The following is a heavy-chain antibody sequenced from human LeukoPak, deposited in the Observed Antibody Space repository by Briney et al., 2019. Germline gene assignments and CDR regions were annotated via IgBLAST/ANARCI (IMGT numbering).Heavy chain of an antibody. CDR2: ISGSGGST. CDR3: AKVREPYGSGSYYTQYFFHY. CDR1: GFTFSSYA. D-gene: IGHD3-10*01. Sequence: TGGSLRLSCAASGFTFSSYAMSWVRQAPGKWLEWVSAISGSGGSTYYADSVKGRFTISRDNSKNTLYLQMNSLRAEDTAVYYCAKVREPYGSGSYYTQYFFHYWGQGTLVTVSS. V-gene: IGHV3-23*01. J-gene: IGHJ4*02.